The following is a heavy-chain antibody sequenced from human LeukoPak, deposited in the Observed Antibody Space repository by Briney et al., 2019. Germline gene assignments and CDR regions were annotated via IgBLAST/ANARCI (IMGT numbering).Heavy chain of an antibody. V-gene: IGHV3-30*01. Sequence: PGRSLRLSCAASGFTFSSYAMHWVRQAPGKGLEWVAVISYDESNEYYADSVKGRFTISRDNSKNMMYLQMNSLRPEDTAVYYCAKHPTDTPQPVAGTWWYFDLWGRGTLVTVSS. J-gene: IGHJ2*01. CDR2: ISYDESNE. CDR3: AKHPTDTPQPVAGTWWYFDL. CDR1: GFTFSSYA. D-gene: IGHD6-19*01.